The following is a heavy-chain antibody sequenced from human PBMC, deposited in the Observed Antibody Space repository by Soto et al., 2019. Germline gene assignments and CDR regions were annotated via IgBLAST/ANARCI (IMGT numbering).Heavy chain of an antibody. D-gene: IGHD1-26*01. CDR1: GFTFNTHW. CDR2: IYFDGITT. J-gene: IGHJ4*02. V-gene: IGHV3-74*01. Sequence: EVQLVESGGGVVQPGGSLRLSCTASGFTFNTHWMHWVRQAPGKGLVWVSCIYFDGITTNYADSVKGRLTVSRDNAKNTVYLHVNTLRDEDTAVYYCARGGAMGVDYWGQGTLVTVSS. CDR3: ARGGAMGVDY.